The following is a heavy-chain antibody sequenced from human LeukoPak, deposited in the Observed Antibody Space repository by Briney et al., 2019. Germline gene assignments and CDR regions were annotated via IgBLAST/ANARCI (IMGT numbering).Heavy chain of an antibody. CDR1: GFTFSSYS. D-gene: IGHD6-25*01. CDR2: ISSSSSYI. V-gene: IGHV3-21*01. CDR3: ARDFAATPYYFDY. Sequence: NPGGSLRLSCAASGFTFSSYSMNWVRQAPGKGLEWVSSISSSSSYIYYADSVKGRFTISRDNAKNSLYLQMNSLRAEDTAVYYCARDFAATPYYFDYWGQGTLVTVSA. J-gene: IGHJ4*02.